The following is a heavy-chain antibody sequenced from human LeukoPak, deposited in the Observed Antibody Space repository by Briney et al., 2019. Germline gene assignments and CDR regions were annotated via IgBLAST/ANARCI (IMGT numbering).Heavy chain of an antibody. D-gene: IGHD6-13*01. Sequence: GGSLRLPCAASGFTFSSYEMNWVRQAPGKGLEWVSYISSSGSTIYYADSVKGRFTISRDNAKNSLYLQMNSLRAEDTAVYYCARDYRGAAGGRFDFWGQGTLVTVSS. CDR1: GFTFSSYE. J-gene: IGHJ4*02. CDR3: ARDYRGAAGGRFDF. V-gene: IGHV3-48*03. CDR2: ISSSGSTI.